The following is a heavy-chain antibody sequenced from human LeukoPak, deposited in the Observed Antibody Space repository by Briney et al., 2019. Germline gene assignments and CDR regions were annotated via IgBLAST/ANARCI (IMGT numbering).Heavy chain of an antibody. D-gene: IGHD2-15*01. CDR2: ISSGGGST. J-gene: IGHJ4*02. V-gene: IGHV3-23*01. CDR3: AKDPHVVVAGGKD. CDR1: GFTFSTYA. Sequence: GGSLRLSCAASGFTFSTYAMSWVLQAPGKGLEWVSAISSGGGSTYYADSVKGRFTISRDNSKNTLYLQMNSLRAEDTAVYYCAKDPHVVVAGGKDWGQGTLVTVSS.